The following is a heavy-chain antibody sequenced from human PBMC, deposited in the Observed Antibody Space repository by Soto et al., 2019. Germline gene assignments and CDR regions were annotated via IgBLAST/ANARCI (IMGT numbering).Heavy chain of an antibody. CDR3: ASIRSSSLDC. CDR2: INGDGSTT. CDR1: GFTFSGYW. Sequence: EVRLVESGGGLVQPGGSLRLSCAASGFTFSGYWMNWVRHAPGKGLVWVSRINGDGSTTNYADSVKGRFTISRDNAKNTLYLQMNSLRAEDTAVYYCASIRSSSLDCWGQGTLVTVSS. D-gene: IGHD6-6*01. V-gene: IGHV3-74*01. J-gene: IGHJ4*02.